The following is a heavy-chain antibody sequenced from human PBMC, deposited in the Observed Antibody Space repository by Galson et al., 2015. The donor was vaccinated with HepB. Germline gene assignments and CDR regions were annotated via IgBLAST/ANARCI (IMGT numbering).Heavy chain of an antibody. CDR2: VGNSGSRT. Sequence: SLRLSCAASGFTFDTYAMSWVRQAPGKGLEWVSVVGNSGSRTYYADSVKGRFTISRDNSKNTLYLHMSSLGAEDTAVYYCARGTLGRYSSSPNCWNYYYMDVWGKGATVTVSS. J-gene: IGHJ6*03. CDR3: ARGTLGRYSSSPNCWNYYYMDV. V-gene: IGHV3-23*01. D-gene: IGHD2-2*01. CDR1: GFTFDTYA.